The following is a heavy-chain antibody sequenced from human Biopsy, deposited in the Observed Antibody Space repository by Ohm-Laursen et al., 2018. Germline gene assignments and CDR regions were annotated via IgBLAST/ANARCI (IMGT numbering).Heavy chain of an antibody. V-gene: IGHV4-59*01. CDR3: ARDRGFYSDRTVPGYFDL. CDR2: VYYTGST. D-gene: IGHD3-22*01. CDR1: GDSISSYY. Sequence: PSETLSLTCAVSGDSISSYYWSWIRQPPGKGLEWIGYVYYTGSTDYNPSLQSRVTISVDTSKNHFSLRLRSVTPADTAIYYCARDRGFYSDRTVPGYFDLWDRGTLVTVSS. J-gene: IGHJ2*01.